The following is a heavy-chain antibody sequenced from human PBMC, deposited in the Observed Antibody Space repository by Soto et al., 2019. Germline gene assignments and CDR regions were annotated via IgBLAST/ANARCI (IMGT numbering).Heavy chain of an antibody. V-gene: IGHV1-69*02. CDR3: ARVYDILTGYTLDY. CDR2: IIPILGIA. CDR1: GCTFSSYT. J-gene: IGHJ4*02. Sequence: SVKVSCKASGCTFSSYTISWVRQAPGQGLEWMGRIIPILGIANYAQKFQGRVTITADKSTSTAYMELSSLRSEDTAVYYCARVYDILTGYTLDYWGQGTLVTVSS. D-gene: IGHD3-9*01.